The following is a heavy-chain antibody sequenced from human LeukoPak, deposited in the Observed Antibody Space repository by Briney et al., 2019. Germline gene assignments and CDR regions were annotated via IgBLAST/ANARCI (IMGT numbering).Heavy chain of an antibody. Sequence: GGSLRLSCAASGFTFSSYAMSWVRQAPGKGLEWVSAISGSGGSTYYADSVKGRFTISRDNSKKTLYVQMNSLRAEDTAVYYCVKVDEVYGDSRFDYWGQGTLVTVSS. CDR3: VKVDEVYGDSRFDY. D-gene: IGHD4-17*01. CDR2: ISGSGGST. CDR1: GFTFSSYA. V-gene: IGHV3-23*01. J-gene: IGHJ4*02.